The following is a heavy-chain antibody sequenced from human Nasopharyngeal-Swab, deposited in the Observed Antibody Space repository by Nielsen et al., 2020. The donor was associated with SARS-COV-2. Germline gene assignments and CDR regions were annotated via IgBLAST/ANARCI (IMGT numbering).Heavy chain of an antibody. Sequence: WIRQPPGKGLEWIGEINHSGSTNYNPSLKSRVTISVGTSKNQFSLKLISVTAADTAVYYCARGPTQQLVRDYWGQGTLVTVSS. J-gene: IGHJ4*02. V-gene: IGHV4-34*01. CDR2: INHSGST. D-gene: IGHD6-13*01. CDR3: ARGPTQQLVRDY.